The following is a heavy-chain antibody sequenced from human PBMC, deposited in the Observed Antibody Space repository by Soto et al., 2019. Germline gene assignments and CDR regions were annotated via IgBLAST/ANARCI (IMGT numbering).Heavy chain of an antibody. CDR3: ARDLAVGLVDY. Sequence: QVKLVQSGAEVKKPGASVKVSCKASGYTFTSYGISWVRQAPGQGLEWMGWISAYNGNTKYAQQLQGRVTMTTDTSTSTAYMERRGLRSDDTAVYYCARDLAVGLVDYWGQGSLVTVSS. CDR2: ISAYNGNT. J-gene: IGHJ4*02. CDR1: GYTFTSYG. D-gene: IGHD6-19*01. V-gene: IGHV1-18*01.